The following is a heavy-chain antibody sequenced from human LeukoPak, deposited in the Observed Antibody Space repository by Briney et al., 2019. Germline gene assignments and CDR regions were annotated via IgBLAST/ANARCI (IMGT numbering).Heavy chain of an antibody. D-gene: IGHD6-19*01. Sequence: SETLSLTCAVYGGSFSGYYWSWIRQPPGKGLEWIGEINHSGSTNYNPPLKSRVTISVDTSKNQFSLKLSSVTAADTAVYYCARGRRYSSGCFDYWGQGTLVTVSS. CDR1: GGSFSGYY. CDR3: ARGRRYSSGCFDY. J-gene: IGHJ4*02. V-gene: IGHV4-34*01. CDR2: INHSGST.